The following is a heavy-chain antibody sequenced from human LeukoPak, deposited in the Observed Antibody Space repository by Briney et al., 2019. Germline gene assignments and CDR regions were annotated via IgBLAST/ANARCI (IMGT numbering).Heavy chain of an antibody. CDR2: INPNSGGT. D-gene: IGHD5-18*01. Sequence: ASVKVSCKASGYTFTGCYMHWVRQAPGQGLEWMGWINPNSGGTNYAQKFQGRVTMTRDTSISTAYMELSSLRSGDTAVYYCARVSPKFRGGYSYGLDYWGQGTLVTVSS. J-gene: IGHJ4*02. V-gene: IGHV1-2*02. CDR3: ARVSPKFRGGYSYGLDY. CDR1: GYTFTGCY.